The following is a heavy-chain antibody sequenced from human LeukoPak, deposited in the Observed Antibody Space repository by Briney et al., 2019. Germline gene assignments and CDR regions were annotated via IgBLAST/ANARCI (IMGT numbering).Heavy chain of an antibody. D-gene: IGHD6-13*01. CDR2: ISTSGSYI. Sequence: GGSLRLSCAASGFTFSSNSMNWVRQAPGKGLEWVSSISTSGSYINYADSVKGRFTISRDNAKNSLYLQMSSLRAEDTATYYCAKSTGWYSSSWYLIYWGQGTLVTVSS. J-gene: IGHJ4*02. CDR1: GFTFSSNS. V-gene: IGHV3-21*04. CDR3: AKSTGWYSSSWYLIY.